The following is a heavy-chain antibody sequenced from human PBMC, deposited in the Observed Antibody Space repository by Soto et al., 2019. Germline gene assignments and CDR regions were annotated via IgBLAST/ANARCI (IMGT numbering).Heavy chain of an antibody. Sequence: TGGSLRLSCEASGFTFSDYYMSCIRQAPGKGLEYVSYITSSGNFKHHADSVKGRFTISRDNAKSSVFLYMNSLRVDDTAIYYWARFSAAVRDFENWGQGTLVTVSS. CDR1: GFTFSDYY. CDR3: ARFSAAVRDFEN. J-gene: IGHJ4*02. V-gene: IGHV3-11*06. CDR2: ITSSGNFK. D-gene: IGHD6-25*01.